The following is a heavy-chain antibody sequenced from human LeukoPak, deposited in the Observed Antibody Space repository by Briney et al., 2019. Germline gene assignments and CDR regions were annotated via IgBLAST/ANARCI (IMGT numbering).Heavy chain of an antibody. V-gene: IGHV3-66*01. CDR3: ARGPTVTTDAFDI. CDR1: GFTVSSNY. CDR2: IYSGGST. J-gene: IGHJ3*02. Sequence: GGSLKLSCAASGFTVSSNYMSWVRQAPGKGLEWVSVIYSGGSTYYADSVKGRFTISRDNSKNTLYLQMNSLRAEDTAVYYCARGPTVTTDAFDIWGQGTMVTVSS. D-gene: IGHD4-17*01.